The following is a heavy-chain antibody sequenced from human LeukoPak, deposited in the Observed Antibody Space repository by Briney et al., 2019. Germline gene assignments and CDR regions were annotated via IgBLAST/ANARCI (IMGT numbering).Heavy chain of an antibody. CDR3: AKDEGSSVTGGYYFDS. D-gene: IGHD2-21*02. J-gene: IGHJ4*02. Sequence: GGSLRLSCAASGFTFSNYAMSWVRQAPGKGLEWISAIGASGAGTYYADSVKGRFTISKDKSKNTLFLQMDTLRAEDTATYYCAKDEGSSVTGGYYFDSWGQGTLVTVSS. V-gene: IGHV3-23*01. CDR2: IGASGAGT. CDR1: GFTFSNYA.